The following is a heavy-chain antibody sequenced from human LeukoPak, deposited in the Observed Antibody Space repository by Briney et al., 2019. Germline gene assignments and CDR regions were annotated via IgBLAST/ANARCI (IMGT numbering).Heavy chain of an antibody. Sequence: GGSLRLSCAASGFTFSSYAMHWVRQAPGKGLEWVAVISYDGSNKYYADSVKGRFIISRDNSKNTLYLQMNSLRAEDTAVYYCASVAVAGLGGDYWGQGTLVTVSS. V-gene: IGHV3-30-3*01. D-gene: IGHD6-19*01. CDR3: ASVAVAGLGGDY. CDR2: ISYDGSNK. J-gene: IGHJ4*02. CDR1: GFTFSSYA.